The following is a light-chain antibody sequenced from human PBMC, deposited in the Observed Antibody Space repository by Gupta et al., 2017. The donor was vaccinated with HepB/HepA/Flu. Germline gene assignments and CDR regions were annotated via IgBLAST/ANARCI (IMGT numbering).Light chain of an antibody. CDR3: QPYGSSPPIT. V-gene: IGKV3-20*01. J-gene: IGKJ5*01. Sequence: DMVCAQSPGTLSLSPGERATRSCRASQSVSSSYLAWYQQKPGQAPRFLIYGASSRATGIPDRFSGSGSGTDFTLTISRREPEDFAVSYCQPYGSSPPITFGQGTRLEIK. CDR1: QSVSSSY. CDR2: GAS.